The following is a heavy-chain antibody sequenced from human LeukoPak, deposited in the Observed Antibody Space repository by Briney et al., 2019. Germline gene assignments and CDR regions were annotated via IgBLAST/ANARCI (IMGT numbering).Heavy chain of an antibody. J-gene: IGHJ5*02. V-gene: IGHV4-39*01. D-gene: IGHD3-22*01. CDR2: IYYSGST. Sequence: SSETLSLTCTVSGGSISSSSYYWGWIRQPPGKGLEWIGSIYYSGSTYYNPSLKSRVTISVDTSKNQFSLKLSSVTAADTAVYYCAGERVVVPRVPNWFDPWGQGTLVTVSS. CDR3: AGERVVVPRVPNWFDP. CDR1: GGSISSSSYY.